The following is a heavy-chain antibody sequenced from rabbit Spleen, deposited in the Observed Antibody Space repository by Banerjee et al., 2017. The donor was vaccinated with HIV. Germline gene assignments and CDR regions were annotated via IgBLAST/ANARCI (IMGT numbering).Heavy chain of an antibody. J-gene: IGHJ4*01. V-gene: IGHV1S40*01. CDR2: IDSGSSAFT. CDR1: GFSFAFNDY. D-gene: IGHD1-1*01. CDR3: ARDLDDVIGWNFGW. Sequence: QSLEESGGDLVKPGASVTLTCTASGFSFAFNDYMCWVRQAPGKGLEWIACIDSGSSAFTYYASWAKGRFTISKTSSTTVTLQMTRLTAADTATYFCARDLDDVIGWNFGWWGPGTLVTVS.